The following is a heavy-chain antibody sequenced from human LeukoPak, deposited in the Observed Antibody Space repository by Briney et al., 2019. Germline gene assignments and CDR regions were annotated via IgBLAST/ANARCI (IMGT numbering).Heavy chain of an antibody. CDR2: IYYSGST. CDR3: ARRDDDGANLDF. CDR1: GGSIKSTSYY. V-gene: IGHV4-39*01. D-gene: IGHD4-23*01. J-gene: IGHJ4*02. Sequence: SETLSLTCTVSGGSIKSTSYYWAWIRQPPGKGLEWIGSIYYSGSTYYNPSLKSRVTISVDTSKNQFSLKLSSVTAADTAVYYCARRDDDGANLDFWGQGTLATVSS.